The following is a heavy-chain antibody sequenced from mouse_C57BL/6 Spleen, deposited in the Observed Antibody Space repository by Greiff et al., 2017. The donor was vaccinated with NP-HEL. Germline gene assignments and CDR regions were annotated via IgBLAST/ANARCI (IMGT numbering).Heavy chain of an antibody. Sequence: QVQLKQPGAELVKPGASVKLSCKASGYTFTSYWMHWVKQRPGQGLEWIGMIHPNSGSTNYNEKFKSKATLTVDKSSSTAYMQLSSLTSEDSAVYYCAREGMITTVVATSYYFDYWGQGTTLTVSS. CDR2: IHPNSGST. CDR3: AREGMITTVVATSYYFDY. J-gene: IGHJ2*01. V-gene: IGHV1-64*01. D-gene: IGHD1-1*01. CDR1: GYTFTSYW.